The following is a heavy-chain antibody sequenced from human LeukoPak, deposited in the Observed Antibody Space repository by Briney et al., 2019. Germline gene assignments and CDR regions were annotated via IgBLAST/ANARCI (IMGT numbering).Heavy chain of an antibody. CDR1: GFTFSTYA. CDR2: IGGSGGST. J-gene: IGHJ6*04. CDR3: AELGITMIGGV. V-gene: IGHV3-23*01. Sequence: GGSLRLSCAASGFTFSTYAMSWVRQAPGKGLKWVSDIGGSGGSTYYADSVRGRFTISRDNSKNTLYLQMNSLRAEDTAVYYCAELGITMIGGVWGKGTTVTISS. D-gene: IGHD3-10*02.